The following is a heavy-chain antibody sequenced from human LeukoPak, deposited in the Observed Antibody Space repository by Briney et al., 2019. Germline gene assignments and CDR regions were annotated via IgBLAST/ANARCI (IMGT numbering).Heavy chain of an antibody. CDR3: ARERPSIAALDY. CDR2: ISYGGSNK. D-gene: IGHD6-6*01. V-gene: IGHV3-30-3*01. Sequence: GGSLRLSCAASGFTFSSYAMHWVRQAPGKGLEWVAVISYGGSNKYYADSVKGRFTISRDNSKNTLYLQMNSLRAEDTAVYYCARERPSIAALDYWGQGTLVTVSS. CDR1: GFTFSSYA. J-gene: IGHJ4*02.